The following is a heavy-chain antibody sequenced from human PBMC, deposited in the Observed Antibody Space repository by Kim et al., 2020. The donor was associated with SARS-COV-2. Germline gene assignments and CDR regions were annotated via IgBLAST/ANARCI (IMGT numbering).Heavy chain of an antibody. Sequence: GGSLRLSCAASGFTFSSNYMSWVRQAPGKGLEWVSVIYSGGCTYYADSVKGRFTISRDNSKNTLYLQMNSLRAEDTAVYYCARASVVTLVGYYYYGMDVCGHGTTVSVS. D-gene: IGHD2-21*02. J-gene: IGHJ6*02. V-gene: IGHV3-53*01. CDR1: GFTFSSNY. CDR2: IYSGGCT. CDR3: ARASVVTLVGYYYYGMDV.